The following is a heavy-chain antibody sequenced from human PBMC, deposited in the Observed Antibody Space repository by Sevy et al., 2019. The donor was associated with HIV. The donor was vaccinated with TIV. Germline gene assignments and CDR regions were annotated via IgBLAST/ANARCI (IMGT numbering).Heavy chain of an antibody. D-gene: IGHD1-26*01. CDR3: ARPKGFPMYSGSYRNDAFDI. J-gene: IGHJ3*02. CDR1: GGTFSSYA. V-gene: IGHV1-69*13. CDR2: IIPIFGTA. Sequence: ASVKVSCKASGGTFSSYAISWVRQAPGQGLEWMGGIIPIFGTANYAQKFQGRVTITADESTSTAYMELSSLRSEDTAVYYCARPKGFPMYSGSYRNDAFDIWGQGTMVTVSS.